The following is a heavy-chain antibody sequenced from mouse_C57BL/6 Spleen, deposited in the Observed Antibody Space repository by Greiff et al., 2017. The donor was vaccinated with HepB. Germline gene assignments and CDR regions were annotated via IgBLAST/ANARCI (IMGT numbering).Heavy chain of an antibody. V-gene: IGHV3-6*01. CDR2: ISYDGSN. J-gene: IGHJ4*01. CDR1: GYSITSGYY. D-gene: IGHD1-1*01. CDR3: ARESTTVVAFYAMDY. Sequence: EVKLQQSGPGLVKPSQSLSLTCSVTGYSITSGYYWNWIRQFPGNKLEWMGYISYDGSNNYNPSLKNRISITRDTSKNQFFLKLNSVTTEDTATYYCARESTTVVAFYAMDYWGQGTSVTVSS.